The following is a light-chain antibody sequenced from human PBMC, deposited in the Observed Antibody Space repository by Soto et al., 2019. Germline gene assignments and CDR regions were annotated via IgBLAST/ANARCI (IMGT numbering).Light chain of an antibody. CDR3: SAYTRTSTMK. CDR1: SSDVGLYNY. J-gene: IGLJ2*01. V-gene: IGLV2-14*01. CDR2: DVS. Sequence: QSALTQPASVPGSPGQSITISCTGTSSDVGLYNYVSWYQHHPGKAPKLMIYDVSDRHSGVSNRFSGSKSGNTASLPISGLQAEDEGDYYCSAYTRTSTMKFGGGTQLTVL.